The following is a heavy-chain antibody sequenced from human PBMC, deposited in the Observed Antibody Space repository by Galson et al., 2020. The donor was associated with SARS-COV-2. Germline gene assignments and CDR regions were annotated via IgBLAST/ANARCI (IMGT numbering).Heavy chain of an antibody. CDR3: AKDGGYSYGSDYYYYGMDV. CDR2: IWYDGSNK. J-gene: IGHJ6*02. D-gene: IGHD5-18*01. CDR1: AFTFSSYG. V-gene: IGHV3-33*06. Sequence: GGSLRLSCAASAFTFSSYGMHWVRQAPGKGLEWVAVIWYDGSNKYYADSVKGRFTISRDNSKNTLYLQMNSLRAEDTAVYYCAKDGGYSYGSDYYYYGMDVWGQGTTVTVSS.